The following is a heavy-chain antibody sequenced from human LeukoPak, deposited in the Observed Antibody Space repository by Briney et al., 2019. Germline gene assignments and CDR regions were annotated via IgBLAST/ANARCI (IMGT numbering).Heavy chain of an antibody. CDR3: AREGVRAIDY. V-gene: IGHV3-20*04. D-gene: IGHD3-16*01. CDR1: GFTFGDYG. CDR2: INWSGGST. J-gene: IGHJ4*02. Sequence: GGSLRLSCAASGFTFGDYGMSWVRQAPGKGLEWVSGINWSGGSTGYADSVKGRFTIPRDNAKNSLYLQMNSLRAEDTALYYCAREGVRAIDYWGQGTLVTVSS.